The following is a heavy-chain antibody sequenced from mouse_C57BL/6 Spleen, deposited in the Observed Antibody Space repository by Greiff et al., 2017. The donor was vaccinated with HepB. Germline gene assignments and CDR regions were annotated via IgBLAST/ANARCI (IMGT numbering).Heavy chain of an antibody. CDR2: INPNNGGT. CDR3: ARGYTCDY. V-gene: IGHV1-26*01. D-gene: IGHD5-1-1*01. CDR1: GYTFTDYY. Sequence: EVQLQQSGPELVKPGASVKISCKASGYTFTDYYMNWVKQSNGKSLEWIGDINPNNGGTSYNQKFKGKATLTVDKSSSTAYMELRSLTSEDSAVYYCARGYTCDYWGQGTTRTVSS. J-gene: IGHJ2*01.